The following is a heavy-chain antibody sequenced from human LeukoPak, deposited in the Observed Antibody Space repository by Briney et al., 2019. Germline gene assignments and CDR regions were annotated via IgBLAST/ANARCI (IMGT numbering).Heavy chain of an antibody. D-gene: IGHD3-22*01. V-gene: IGHV1-2*02. CDR3: ARVPPYYYDSSGKNPLDY. J-gene: IGHJ4*02. CDR2: INPNSGGT. CDR1: GYTFTGYY. Sequence: ASVKVSCKASGYTFTGYYMHWVRQAPGQGLEWMGWINPNSGGTNYAQKFQGRVTMTRDTSISTAYMELSRLRSDDTAVYYCARVPPYYYDSSGKNPLDYWGQGTLVTVSS.